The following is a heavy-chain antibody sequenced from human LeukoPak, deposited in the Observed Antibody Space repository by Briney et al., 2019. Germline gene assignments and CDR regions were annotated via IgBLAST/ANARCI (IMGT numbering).Heavy chain of an antibody. CDR1: GYTFTGYD. D-gene: IGHD3-3*01. J-gene: IGHJ4*02. CDR3: ARDLVLRYLEWGGGPFDC. V-gene: IGHV1-2*02. CDR2: IKPNSGGT. Sequence: ASVKVCYTASGYTFTGYDMHWVRQAPGQGLEWMGWIKPNSGGTNYAKKFQGRVTMTRYTAISTAYMELSRLRSGDTAVYYCARDLVLRYLEWGGGPFDCWGQGTLFTFSS.